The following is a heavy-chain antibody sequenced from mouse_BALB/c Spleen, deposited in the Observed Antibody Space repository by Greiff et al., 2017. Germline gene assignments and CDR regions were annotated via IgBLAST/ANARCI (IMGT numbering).Heavy chain of an antibody. J-gene: IGHJ4*01. CDR3: ARNGRQYGNYRYAMDY. CDR2: ISSGSSTI. Sequence: VQLQQSGGGLVQPGGSRKLSCAASGFTFSSFGMHWVRQAPEKGLEWVAYISSGSSTIYYADTVKGRFTISRDNPKNTLFLQMTSLRSEDTAMYYCARNGRQYGNYRYAMDYWGQGTSVTVSS. CDR1: GFTFSSFG. V-gene: IGHV5-17*02. D-gene: IGHD2-10*02.